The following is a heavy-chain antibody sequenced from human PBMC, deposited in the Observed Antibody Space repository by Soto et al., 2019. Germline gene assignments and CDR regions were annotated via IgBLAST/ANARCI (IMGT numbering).Heavy chain of an antibody. Sequence: PSETLSLTCAVYGGSFSGYYWSWIRQPPGKGLEWIGYIYHTGNTYYNPSLKSRLTISVDTSKNQFSLKLNSVTAAETAVYYCARAYTGFAVVLDWFDPWGQGTLVTVSS. V-gene: IGHV4-30-4*01. D-gene: IGHD3-3*01. J-gene: IGHJ5*02. CDR2: IYHTGNT. CDR1: GGSFSGYY. CDR3: ARAYTGFAVVLDWFDP.